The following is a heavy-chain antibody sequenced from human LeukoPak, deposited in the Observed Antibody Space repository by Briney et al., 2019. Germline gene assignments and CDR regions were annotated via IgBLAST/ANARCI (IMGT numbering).Heavy chain of an antibody. V-gene: IGHV3-21*01. CDR2: IRSSSSYI. CDR1: GFTFSSYS. CDR3: ARVAGYSSGWLKY. Sequence: GGSLRLSCAASGFTFSSYSMNWVRQAPGKGLEWVSSIRSSSSYIYYADSVKGRFTISRDNAKNSLYLQMNSLRAEDTAVYYCARVAGYSSGWLKYWGQGTLVTVSS. J-gene: IGHJ4*02. D-gene: IGHD6-19*01.